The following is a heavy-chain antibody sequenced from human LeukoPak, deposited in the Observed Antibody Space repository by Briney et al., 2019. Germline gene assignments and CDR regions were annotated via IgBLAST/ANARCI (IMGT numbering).Heavy chain of an antibody. J-gene: IGHJ6*02. CDR3: ARGFDNWNNGYYYYGMDV. Sequence: SETLSLTCTVSGGSISSYYWSWIRQPPGKGLEWIGYIHYSGSTNYNPSLKSRVTISVDTSKNQFSLKLSSVTAADTAVYYCARGFDNWNNGYYYYGMDVWGQGTTVTVSS. D-gene: IGHD1/OR15-1a*01. CDR1: GGSISSYY. V-gene: IGHV4-59*01. CDR2: IHYSGST.